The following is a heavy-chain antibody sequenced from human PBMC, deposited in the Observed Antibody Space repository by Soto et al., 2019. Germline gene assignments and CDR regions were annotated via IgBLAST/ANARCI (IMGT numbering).Heavy chain of an antibody. CDR2: IIPIFGTA. CDR1: GGTFSSYA. J-gene: IGHJ5*02. Sequence: QVQLVQSGAEVKKPGSSVKVSCKASGGTFSSYAISWVRQAPGQGLEWMGGIIPIFGTANYAQKFQGRVTITADESTSTAYMELSSRRAEDTAVYYCASGGRYCSGGSCYSRGRWFDPCGQGTLVTVSS. D-gene: IGHD2-15*01. CDR3: ASGGRYCSGGSCYSRGRWFDP. V-gene: IGHV1-69*01.